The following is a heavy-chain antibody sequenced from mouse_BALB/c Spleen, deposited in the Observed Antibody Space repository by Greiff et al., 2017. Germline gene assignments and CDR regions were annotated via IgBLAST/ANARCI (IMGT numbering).Heavy chain of an antibody. CDR3: ARERYGPFDY. V-gene: IGHV5-6-3*01. Sequence: EVQLVESGGGLVQPGGSLKLSCAASGFTFSSYGMSWVRQTPDKRLELVATINSNGGSTYYPDSVKGRFTISSDNAKNTLYLQMSSLKSEDTAMYYCARERYGPFDYWGQGTTLTVSS. D-gene: IGHD2-10*02. J-gene: IGHJ2*01. CDR1: GFTFSSYG. CDR2: INSNGGST.